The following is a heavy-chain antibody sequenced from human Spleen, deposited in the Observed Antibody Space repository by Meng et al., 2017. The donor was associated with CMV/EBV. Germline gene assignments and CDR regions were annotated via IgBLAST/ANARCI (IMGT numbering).Heavy chain of an antibody. V-gene: IGHV3-9*01. CDR2: ISWNTGSI. Sequence: SLKISCAASGFTFDDYGMSWVRQAPGKGLEWVSGISWNTGSIAYAESVQGRFTISRDNAKNSLYLQMSSLTAEDTAVYYCTKDRGSGSNYRGPYQYGMDVWGQGTTVTVS. D-gene: IGHD3-10*01. J-gene: IGHJ6*02. CDR3: TKDRGSGSNYRGPYQYGMDV. CDR1: GFTFDDYG.